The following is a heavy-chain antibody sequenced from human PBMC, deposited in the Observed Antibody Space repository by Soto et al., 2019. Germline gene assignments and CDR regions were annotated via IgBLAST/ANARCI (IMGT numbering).Heavy chain of an antibody. Sequence: QMQLVQSGPEVKKPGTSVKVSCKASGFTFTSSAVQWLRQARGQRLEWIGWIVVGSGNTNYAQKFQERVTITRDMSQSTAYMERGILRSEDTAVYYCAAERTYCGGDCYVDWGQGTLVTVSS. J-gene: IGHJ4*02. CDR3: AAERTYCGGDCYVD. V-gene: IGHV1-58*01. CDR1: GFTFTSSA. D-gene: IGHD2-21*02. CDR2: IVVGSGNT.